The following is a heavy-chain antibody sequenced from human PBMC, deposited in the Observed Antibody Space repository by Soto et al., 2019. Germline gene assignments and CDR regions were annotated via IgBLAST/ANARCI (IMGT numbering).Heavy chain of an antibody. CDR1: GGSISSGSYY. CDR3: AREGTYYYDSSGYYRHPISYFDY. D-gene: IGHD3-22*01. J-gene: IGHJ4*02. CDR2: VYYSGST. Sequence: SETLSLTCTVSGGSISSGSYYWDWIRQPPGKGLEWIGNVYYSGSTNYNPSLKSRVTISVDTSKNQFSLKLSSVTAADTAVYYCAREGTYYYDSSGYYRHPISYFDYWGQGTLVTVSS. V-gene: IGHV4-39*07.